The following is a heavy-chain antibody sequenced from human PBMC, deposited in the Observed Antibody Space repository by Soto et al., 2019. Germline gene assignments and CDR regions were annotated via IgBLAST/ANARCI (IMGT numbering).Heavy chain of an antibody. Sequence: SETLSLTCTVSGGSIRSGGYYWNWIRQHPGKGLEWIGYIYYIGSTYYNPSLKSRVTISLDTSKNQFSLKLSSVTAADTAVYYCARSVFPWGQGTLVTVSS. CDR1: GGSIRSGGYY. CDR2: IYYIGST. V-gene: IGHV4-31*03. J-gene: IGHJ5*02. CDR3: ARSVFP.